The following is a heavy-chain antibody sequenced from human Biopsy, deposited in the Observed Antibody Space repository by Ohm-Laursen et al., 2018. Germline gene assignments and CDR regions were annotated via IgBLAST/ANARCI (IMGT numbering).Heavy chain of an antibody. Sequence: PSETLSLTWAVYGGSFSGYYWSWIRQPPGKGLGWIGEINHRGSTNYNPSLKSRATISVDTSKNQFSLKLRSVTAADTAVYYCARAVDYYDPYYYYGLDVWGQGTTVTVSS. D-gene: IGHD3-16*01. CDR2: INHRGST. V-gene: IGHV4-34*01. CDR1: GGSFSGYY. J-gene: IGHJ6*02. CDR3: ARAVDYYDPYYYYGLDV.